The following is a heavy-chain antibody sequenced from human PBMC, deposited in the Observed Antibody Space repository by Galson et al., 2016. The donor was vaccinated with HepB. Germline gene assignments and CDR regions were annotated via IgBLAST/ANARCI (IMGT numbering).Heavy chain of an antibody. CDR3: AALRVAFYDFWSGSEYFDY. CDR1: GFTFTTSA. CDR2: IVVASGKT. V-gene: IGHV1-58*01. Sequence: SVKVSCKASGFTFTTSAVQWVRQARGQRLEWIGWIVVASGKTNYAQKFQERVTITRDKSTSTAYMELSNLTSEDTAVYYCAALRVAFYDFWSGSEYFDYWDQGTQVTV. D-gene: IGHD3-3*01. J-gene: IGHJ4*02.